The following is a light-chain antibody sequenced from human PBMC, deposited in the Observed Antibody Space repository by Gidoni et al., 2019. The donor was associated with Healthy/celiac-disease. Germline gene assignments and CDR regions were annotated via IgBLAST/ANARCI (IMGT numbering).Light chain of an antibody. CDR2: WAS. CDR1: QSVVYSSNNKNY. CDR3: QQYYSTPYT. J-gene: IGKJ2*01. V-gene: IGKV4-1*01. Sequence: DIVMTQSPYSLPVSLGERATINCKSSQSVVYSSNNKNYLVWYQQKPGQPPKLLIYWASTRESGVPDRFSGSGSGTDFTLTISSLQAEDVAVYYCQQYYSTPYTFGQGTKLEIK.